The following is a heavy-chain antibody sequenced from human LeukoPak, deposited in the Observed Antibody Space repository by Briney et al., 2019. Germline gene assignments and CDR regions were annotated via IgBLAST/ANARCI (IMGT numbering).Heavy chain of an antibody. CDR1: GGSISSYY. Sequence: SETLSLTCTVSGGSISSYYWSWIRQPPGKGLEWIGYIYYSGSTNYNPSLKSRVTISVDTSKNQFSLKLSSVTAADTAVYYCARGGYCSGGSCYSDFYYYYGMDVWGQGTTVTVSS. J-gene: IGHJ6*02. CDR2: IYYSGST. V-gene: IGHV4-59*12. CDR3: ARGGYCSGGSCYSDFYYYYGMDV. D-gene: IGHD2-15*01.